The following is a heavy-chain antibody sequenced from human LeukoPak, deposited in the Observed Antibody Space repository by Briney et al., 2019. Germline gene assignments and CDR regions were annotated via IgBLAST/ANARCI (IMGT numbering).Heavy chain of an antibody. J-gene: IGHJ4*02. V-gene: IGHV1-24*01. D-gene: IGHD2-15*01. CDR1: GYTLTELS. Sequence: GASVKVSCKVSGYTLTELSMHWVRQAPGKGLEWMGGFDPEDGETIYAQKFQGRVTMTEDTSTDTAYMELSSLRSEDTAVYYCATGLPSTVVVVAVYYFDYWGQGTLVTVS. CDR2: FDPEDGET. CDR3: ATGLPSTVVVVAVYYFDY.